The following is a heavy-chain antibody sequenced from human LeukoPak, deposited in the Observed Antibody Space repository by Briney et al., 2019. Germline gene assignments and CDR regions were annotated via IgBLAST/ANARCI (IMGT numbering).Heavy chain of an antibody. V-gene: IGHV3-23*01. CDR2: VGGSGGTT. D-gene: IGHD6-19*01. J-gene: IGHJ4*02. CDR1: GFTFSSYA. CDR3: AKELLGQSSGWYGHDY. Sequence: GGSLRLSCAASGFTFSSYAMGWVGQAPGKGLEWVSVVGGSGGTTSYADSVKGRFTISRDNSKNTLYLQMNSLRVEDTAVYYCAKELLGQSSGWYGHDYWGQGTLVTVSS.